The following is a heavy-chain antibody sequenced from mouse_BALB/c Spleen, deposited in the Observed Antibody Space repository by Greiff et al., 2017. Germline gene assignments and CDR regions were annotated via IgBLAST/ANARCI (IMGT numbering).Heavy chain of an antibody. Sequence: EVMLVESGPGLVKPSQSLSLTCTVTGYSITSDYAWNWIRQFPGNKLEWMGYISYSGSTSYNPSLKSRISITRDTSKNQFFLQLNSVTTEDTATYYCAPHYDYDGAWFAYWGQGTLVTVSA. J-gene: IGHJ3*01. CDR3: APHYDYDGAWFAY. CDR2: ISYSGST. CDR1: GYSITSDYA. V-gene: IGHV3-2*02. D-gene: IGHD2-4*01.